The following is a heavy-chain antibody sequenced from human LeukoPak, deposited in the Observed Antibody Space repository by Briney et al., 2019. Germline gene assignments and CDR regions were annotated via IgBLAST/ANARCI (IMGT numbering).Heavy chain of an antibody. D-gene: IGHD3-22*01. CDR2: IYPGDSDT. V-gene: IGHV5-51*01. CDR1: GYSFTSYW. CDR3: ARRYYYDSSGCNFDY. Sequence: GESLKISCKGSGYSFTSYWIGWVRQMPGKGLEWMGIIYPGDSDTRYSPSLQGQVTISADKSISTAYLQWSSLKASDTAMYYCARRYYYDSSGCNFDYWGQGALVTVSS. J-gene: IGHJ4*02.